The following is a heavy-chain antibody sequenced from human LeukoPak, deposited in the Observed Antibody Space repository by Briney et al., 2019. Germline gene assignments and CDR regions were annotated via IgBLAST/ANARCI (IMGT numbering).Heavy chain of an antibody. Sequence: GGSLRLSCAASGFSFSSYGMHWARQAPGKGLEWVAVILYDGSNKYYADSVKGRFTISRDNSKNTLYLQMNSLRAEDTAVYYCAKDRLAVPTKRPGEYGGQGTRVTVSS. J-gene: IGHJ4*02. CDR3: AKDRLAVPTKRPGEY. CDR1: GFSFSSYG. V-gene: IGHV3-30*18. CDR2: ILYDGSNK. D-gene: IGHD7-27*01.